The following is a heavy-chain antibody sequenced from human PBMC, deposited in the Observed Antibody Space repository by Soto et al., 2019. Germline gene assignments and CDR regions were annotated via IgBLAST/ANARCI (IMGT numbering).Heavy chain of an antibody. CDR3: AKNGKDIVVVVADFDY. V-gene: IGHV3-23*01. CDR1: GFTFSSYA. J-gene: IGHJ4*02. D-gene: IGHD2-15*01. Sequence: GGSLRLSCAASGFTFSSYAMSWVRQAPGKGLEWVSAISGSGGSTYYADSVKGRFTISRDNSKNTLYLQMNSLRAEDTAVYYCAKNGKDIVVVVADFDYWGQGTLVTVSS. CDR2: ISGSGGST.